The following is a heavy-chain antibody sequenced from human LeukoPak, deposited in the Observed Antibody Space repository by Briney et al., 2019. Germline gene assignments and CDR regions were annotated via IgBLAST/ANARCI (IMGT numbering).Heavy chain of an antibody. V-gene: IGHV3-53*01. Sequence: GGSLRLSCAASGFTVSSNYMSWVRQAPGKGLEWVSVIYRGGSTYYADSVKGRFTISRDNSKNTLYLQMNSLRAEDTAVYYCARDREDYSNVWFDPWGQGTLVTVSS. CDR2: IYRGGST. D-gene: IGHD2-15*01. CDR1: GFTVSSNY. J-gene: IGHJ5*02. CDR3: ARDREDYSNVWFDP.